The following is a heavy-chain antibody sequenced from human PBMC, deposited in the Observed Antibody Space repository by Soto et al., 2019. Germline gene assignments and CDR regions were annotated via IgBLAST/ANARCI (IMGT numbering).Heavy chain of an antibody. D-gene: IGHD3-22*01. CDR3: ARISSGYYFYFDY. V-gene: IGHV1-18*01. Sequence: ASVKVSCATSAYTFTSSGISWVRQAPGQGLEWMGWISAYNGNTNYAQKLQGRVTMTTDTSTSTAYMELRSLRSDDTAVYYCARISSGYYFYFDYWGQGTLVTVS. CDR2: ISAYNGNT. J-gene: IGHJ4*02. CDR1: AYTFTSSG.